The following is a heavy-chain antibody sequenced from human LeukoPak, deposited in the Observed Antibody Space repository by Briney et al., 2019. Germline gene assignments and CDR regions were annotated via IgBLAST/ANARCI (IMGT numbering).Heavy chain of an antibody. Sequence: PSETLSLTCTVSGGSISSSSYYWGWIRQPPGKGLEWIGSIYYSGSTYYSPSLKSRVTISVDTSKNQFSLKLSSVTAADTAVYYCARRGIGGWNGYYFDYWGQGTLVTVSS. D-gene: IGHD1-1*01. CDR2: IYYSGST. CDR1: GGSISSSSYY. CDR3: ARRGIGGWNGYYFDY. V-gene: IGHV4-39*01. J-gene: IGHJ4*02.